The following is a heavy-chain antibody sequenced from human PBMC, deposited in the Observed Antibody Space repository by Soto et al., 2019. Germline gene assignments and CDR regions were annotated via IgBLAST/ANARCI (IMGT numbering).Heavy chain of an antibody. J-gene: IGHJ6*02. CDR1: GYSFINYG. Sequence: ASVKVSCKASGYSFINYGISWVRQAPGQGPEWMGWISPHSGNTNYAQRFQGRVTMTTDTSTTTAYMELRSLRSEDTAVYYCATSSSSPDYYYYGMDVWGQGTTVTVSS. CDR2: ISPHSGNT. V-gene: IGHV1-18*04. CDR3: ATSSSSPDYYYYGMDV. D-gene: IGHD6-6*01.